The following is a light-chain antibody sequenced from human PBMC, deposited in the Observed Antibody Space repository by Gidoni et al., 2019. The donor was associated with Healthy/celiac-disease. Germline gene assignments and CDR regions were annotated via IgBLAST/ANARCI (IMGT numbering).Light chain of an antibody. CDR3: QSDDSSLSGYV. CDR1: SPNIGAGYD. V-gene: IGLV1-40*01. J-gene: IGLJ1*01. Sequence: QSVLTQPPSVSGAPGQRVTIPCTGSSPNIGAGYDVHWYQQPPGTAPKLLIDGNSNRPSGVPDRFSGSKSGTSASLAITGLQAEDEADYYCQSDDSSLSGYVFGTGTKVTVL. CDR2: GNS.